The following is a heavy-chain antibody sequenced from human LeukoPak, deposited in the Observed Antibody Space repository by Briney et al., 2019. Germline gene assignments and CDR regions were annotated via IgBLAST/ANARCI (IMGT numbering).Heavy chain of an antibody. V-gene: IGHV4-59*01. CDR3: ARGLVGLTPHAGVFQI. CDR2: IYSNGNT. D-gene: IGHD1-26*01. J-gene: IGHJ3*02. CDR1: GGSFSSSY. Sequence: SETLSLTCIASGGSFSSSYWSWIRQPPGKGLEWIAYIYSNGNTNPNPSLKSRVTIAVDTSQSQFSLKLSSVTAADTAVYYCARGLVGLTPHAGVFQIWGQGTKVTVSS.